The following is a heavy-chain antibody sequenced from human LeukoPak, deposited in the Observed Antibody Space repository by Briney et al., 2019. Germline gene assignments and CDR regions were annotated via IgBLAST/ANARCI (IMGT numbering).Heavy chain of an antibody. CDR2: INLYSGGA. D-gene: IGHD3-3*01. V-gene: IGHV1-2*04. CDR3: VGTFTVFGVVATIA. CDR1: GYTFTDFY. Sequence: ASVKVSCKASGYTFTDFYMHWVRQAPGQGLEWMGCINLYSGGAHYAQKFQDWLSMTRDTSINTAYMELSSLRSDDTAVYYCVGTFTVFGVVATIAWGQGTLVTVSS. J-gene: IGHJ4*02.